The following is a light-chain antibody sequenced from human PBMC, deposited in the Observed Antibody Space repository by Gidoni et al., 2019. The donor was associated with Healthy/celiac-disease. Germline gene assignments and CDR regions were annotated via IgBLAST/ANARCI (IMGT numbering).Light chain of an antibody. CDR1: QSVSSSY. V-gene: IGKV3-20*01. Sequence: DIVFPPSPGTLSLSPGERATLSCRASQSVSSSYLAWYQQKPGQAPRLLIYGASSRATGIPDRFSGSGSGTDFTLTISRLEPEDFAVYYCQQYGSSWTFGQGTKVEIK. CDR3: QQYGSSWT. CDR2: GAS. J-gene: IGKJ1*01.